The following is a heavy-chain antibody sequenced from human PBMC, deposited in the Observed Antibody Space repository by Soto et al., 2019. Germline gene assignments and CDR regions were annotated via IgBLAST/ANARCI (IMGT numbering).Heavy chain of an antibody. CDR3: ARSGRSGWSYFDF. CDR1: GFTFSSSP. D-gene: IGHD6-19*01. V-gene: IGHV3-23*01. Sequence: GSLRLSCAASGFTFSSSPMGWVRHAPGKGLEWVSAITAAGGTTSYADSVKGRFTISRDNSKNNLYMQINSLRSEDTAVYYCARSGRSGWSYFDFWGQGTLVTVSS. CDR2: ITAAGGTT. J-gene: IGHJ4*02.